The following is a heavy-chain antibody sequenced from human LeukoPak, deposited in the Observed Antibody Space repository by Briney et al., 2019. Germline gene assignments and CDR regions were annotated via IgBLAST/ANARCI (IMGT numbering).Heavy chain of an antibody. CDR1: GYSISSGYY. D-gene: IGHD1-26*01. V-gene: IGHV4-38-2*02. J-gene: IGHJ4*02. Sequence: PSETLSLTCTVSGYSISSGYYWGWIRQPPGKGLEWIGSIYHSGSTNYNPSLKSRVTISVDTSKNQFSLKLSSVTAADTAVYYCARASGLGASFDYWGQGTLVTVSS. CDR3: ARASGLGASFDY. CDR2: IYHSGST.